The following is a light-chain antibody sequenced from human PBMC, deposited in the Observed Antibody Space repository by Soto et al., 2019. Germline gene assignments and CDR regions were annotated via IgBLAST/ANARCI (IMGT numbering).Light chain of an antibody. CDR2: EVS. J-gene: IGLJ1*01. CDR3: SSYTSSSTRV. CDR1: SSDVGAYDY. V-gene: IGLV2-14*03. Sequence: ALTQPASVSGSPGQSITISCTGTSSDVGAYDYVSWYQQHPDKAPKLMIYEVSNRPSGVSNRFSGSKSVNTATLTISGLQADDEADYYCSSYTSSSTRVFGTGTKVTVL.